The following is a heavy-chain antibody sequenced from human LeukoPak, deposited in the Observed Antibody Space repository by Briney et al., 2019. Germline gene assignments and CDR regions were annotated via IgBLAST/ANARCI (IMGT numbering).Heavy chain of an antibody. J-gene: IGHJ4*02. Sequence: GGSLRLSCAASGFTFSNCGVHWVRQAPGKGLEWVAVIWYDGSYKYYADSVKGRFTISRDNSKNTLYLQMNSLRAEDTAVYYCAKDFYVGPVLARYFDYWGQGTLVTVSS. D-gene: IGHD2-8*02. CDR3: AKDFYVGPVLARYFDY. V-gene: IGHV3-33*06. CDR1: GFTFSNCG. CDR2: IWYDGSYK.